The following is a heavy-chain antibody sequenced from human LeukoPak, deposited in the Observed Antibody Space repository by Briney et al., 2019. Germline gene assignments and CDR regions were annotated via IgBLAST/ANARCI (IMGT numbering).Heavy chain of an antibody. V-gene: IGHV3-11*01. CDR1: GFFFSDYY. Sequence: GGSLRLSCAASGFFFSDYYMSWIRQAPGKGLEWVSYISSSGSTIYYADSVKGRFTISRDNAKNSLYLQMNSLRAEDTAVYYCARDGVRHDYSDLDYWGQGTLVTVSS. CDR3: ARDGVRHDYSDLDY. J-gene: IGHJ4*02. D-gene: IGHD4-17*01. CDR2: ISSSGSTI.